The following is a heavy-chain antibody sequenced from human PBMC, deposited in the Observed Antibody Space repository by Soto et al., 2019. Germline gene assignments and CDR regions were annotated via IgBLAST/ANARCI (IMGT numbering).Heavy chain of an antibody. J-gene: IGHJ5*01. D-gene: IGHD2-15*01. V-gene: IGHV4-30-4*01. CDR1: GDSISTVDYF. Sequence: PSETLSLTCSVSGDSISTVDYFWAWIRQPPGQALEYIGYIYKSTTTYYNPSFESRVAISLDTSKSQFSLTVTSVTAADTAVYFCDRGRYCRTGRGFSIWLDSWGQGTLVSVSS. CDR2: IYKSTTT. CDR3: DRGRYCRTGRGFSIWLDS.